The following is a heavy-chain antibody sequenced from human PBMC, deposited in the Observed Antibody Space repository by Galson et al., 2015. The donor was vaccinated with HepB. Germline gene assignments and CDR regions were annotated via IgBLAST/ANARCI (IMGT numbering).Heavy chain of an antibody. CDR1: GFSFNTAW. V-gene: IGHV3-15*07. J-gene: IGHJ4*02. CDR3: TAMLRGGNLIDY. D-gene: IGHD3-10*01. CDR2: IKSKREGATT. Sequence: SLRLSCAASGFSFNTAWMNWVRQAPGKGLEWVGRIKSKREGATTDYAAPVKGRFTISRDDSINTLYLQVNSLKTEDTAVYYCTAMLRGGNLIDYWGQGTLVTVSS.